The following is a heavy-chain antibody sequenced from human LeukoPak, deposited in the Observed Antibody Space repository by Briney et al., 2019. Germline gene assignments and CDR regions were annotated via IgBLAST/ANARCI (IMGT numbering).Heavy chain of an antibody. D-gene: IGHD3-22*01. CDR2: IHVNGIT. CDR1: GDSITGYSW. Sequence: SETLSLTCTVSGDSITGYSWWSWVRQPPGKGLEWIGEIHVNGITNYNPSLKSRVTMSIDKAKNQLSLNLNSATAADTAVYYCAKVISSAWRQNDLWGQGILVIVSS. V-gene: IGHV4-4*02. CDR3: AKVISSAWRQNDL. J-gene: IGHJ5*02.